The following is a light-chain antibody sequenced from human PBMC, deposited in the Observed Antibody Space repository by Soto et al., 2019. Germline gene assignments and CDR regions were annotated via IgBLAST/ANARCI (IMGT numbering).Light chain of an antibody. V-gene: IGKV1-5*03. CDR1: QTISSW. CDR3: QHYNSYSEA. J-gene: IGKJ1*01. CDR2: KAS. Sequence: DIQMTQSPXTXXXXVXXXVXITXXASQTISSWLAWYQQKPGKAPKLLIYKASTLKSGVPSRFSGSGSGTEFTLTISSLQPDDFATYYCQHYNSYSEAFGQGTKVDIK.